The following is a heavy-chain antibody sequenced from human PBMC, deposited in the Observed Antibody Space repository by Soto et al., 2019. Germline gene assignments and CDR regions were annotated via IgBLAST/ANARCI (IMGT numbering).Heavy chain of an antibody. Sequence: AEGSLRLSCAASGFIFENFGMSWVRQAPGKGLEWISSISGSGFKKYYADSVKGRFTISRDNSKSTVYLELNNLSAEDTAVYHCAKNQGVELVPLATVDWFDPWGQGSVVTVSS. D-gene: IGHD1-26*01. CDR3: AKNQGVELVPLATVDWFDP. V-gene: IGHV3-23*01. J-gene: IGHJ5*02. CDR1: GFIFENFG. CDR2: ISGSGFKK.